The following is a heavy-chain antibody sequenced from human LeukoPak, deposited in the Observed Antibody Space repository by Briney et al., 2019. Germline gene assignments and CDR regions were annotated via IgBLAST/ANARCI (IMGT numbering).Heavy chain of an antibody. CDR3: ARKPVPRFLEWYHYNWFDP. D-gene: IGHD3-3*01. CDR2: IYYSGST. CDR1: GGSISSGGYY. Sequence: PSETLSLTCTVSGGSISSGGYYWSWIRQHPGRGLEWIGYIYYSGSTYYNPSLKSRVTISVDTSKNQFSLKLSSVTAADTAVYYCARKPVPRFLEWYHYNWFDPWGQGTLVTVSS. V-gene: IGHV4-31*03. J-gene: IGHJ5*02.